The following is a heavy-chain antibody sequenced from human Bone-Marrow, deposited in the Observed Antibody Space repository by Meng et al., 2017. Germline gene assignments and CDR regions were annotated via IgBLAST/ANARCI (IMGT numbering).Heavy chain of an antibody. V-gene: IGHV4-39*07. Sequence: GSLRLSCTVSGGSISSSSYYWGWIRQPPGKGLEWIGSIYYSGSTYYNPSLKSRVTISVDTSKNQFSLKLSSVTAADTAVYYCARDRGHTKAFDYWGQGTLVTVSS. D-gene: IGHD2-15*01. CDR3: ARDRGHTKAFDY. J-gene: IGHJ4*02. CDR1: GGSISSSSYY. CDR2: IYYSGST.